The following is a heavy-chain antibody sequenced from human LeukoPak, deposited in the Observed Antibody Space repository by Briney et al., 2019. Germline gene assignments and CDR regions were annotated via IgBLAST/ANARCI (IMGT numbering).Heavy chain of an antibody. CDR1: GFTLSSYA. V-gene: IGHV3-23*01. CDR2: IGNGGDT. Sequence: GGSLRLSCAASGFTLSSYAMNWVRQAPGKGLEWVSGIGNGGDTSYADSVKGRFTISRDNSKNMLYLQMSSLRADDPAAYYCAKGAGGYIDCWGQGTLVTVSS. CDR3: AKGAGGYIDC. D-gene: IGHD4-23*01. J-gene: IGHJ4*02.